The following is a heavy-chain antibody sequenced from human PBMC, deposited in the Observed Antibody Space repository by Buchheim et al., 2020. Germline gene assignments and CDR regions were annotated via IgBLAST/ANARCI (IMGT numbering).Heavy chain of an antibody. CDR2: ISSSSSTI. D-gene: IGHD3-10*01. V-gene: IGHV3-48*02. CDR3: ARGNTMVRGVINTHSHY. CDR1: GFTFSSYS. Sequence: EVQLVESGGGLVQPGGSLRLSCAASGFTFSSYSMNWVRQAPGKGLEWVSYISSSSSTIYYADSVKGRLTISRDNAKNSPDLQMNSLRDEDTAVYYCARGNTMVRGVINTHSHYWGQGTL. J-gene: IGHJ4*02.